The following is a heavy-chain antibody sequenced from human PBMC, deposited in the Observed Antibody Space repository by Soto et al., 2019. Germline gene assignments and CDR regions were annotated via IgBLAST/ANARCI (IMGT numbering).Heavy chain of an antibody. Sequence: WGTLTLSCTVPGFSISSNYLSWLLQPPGKGLEWIGYIYYSGITNYNPSLKSRVTISVDTSKNQFSLKLSSVTAADTAVYYCARDRSVAAADSTNWFDPWGQGTLVTVS. J-gene: IGHJ5*02. D-gene: IGHD6-13*01. CDR1: GFSISSNY. CDR3: ARDRSVAAADSTNWFDP. V-gene: IGHV4-59*01. CDR2: IYYSGIT.